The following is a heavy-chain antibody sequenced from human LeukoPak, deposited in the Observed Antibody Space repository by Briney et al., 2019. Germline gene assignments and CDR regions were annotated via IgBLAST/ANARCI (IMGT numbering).Heavy chain of an antibody. J-gene: IGHJ4*02. CDR1: VGSLSSGSYY. CDR3: ARSSGYSSGWYRVQHDY. V-gene: IGHV4-61*02. Sequence: PSETLSLTCTVSVGSLSSGSYYWSWIWQPPGKGLEWIGRIYTSGSTNYNPSLKSRVTISVDTSKNQFSQKLSSVTAADTAVYYCARSSGYSSGWYRVQHDYWGQGTLVTVSS. D-gene: IGHD6-19*01. CDR2: IYTSGST.